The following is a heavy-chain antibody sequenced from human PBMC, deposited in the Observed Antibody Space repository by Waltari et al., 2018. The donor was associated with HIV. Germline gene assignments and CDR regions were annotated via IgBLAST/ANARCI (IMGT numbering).Heavy chain of an antibody. V-gene: IGHV1-24*01. CDR3: ATDRGYYYDSPSGRAFDI. D-gene: IGHD3-22*01. CDR1: GYTLTELS. Sequence: QVQLVQSGAEVKKPGASVKVSCKVSGYTLTELSMHWVRKAPGKGLEWMGEFDPEDGETIYAQKFQGRVTMTEDTSTDTAYMELSSLRSEDTAVYYCATDRGYYYDSPSGRAFDIWGQGTMVTVSS. CDR2: FDPEDGET. J-gene: IGHJ3*02.